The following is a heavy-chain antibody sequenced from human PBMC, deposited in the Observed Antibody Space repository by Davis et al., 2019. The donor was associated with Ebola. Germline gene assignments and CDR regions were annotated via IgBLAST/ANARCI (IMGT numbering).Heavy chain of an antibody. J-gene: IGHJ4*02. V-gene: IGHV3-21*01. CDR3: ARDPRPGEVDY. CDR1: AFTSSSYG. D-gene: IGHD7-27*01. Sequence: PGGSLRLSCAVSAFTSSSYGMHWVRQAPGKGLEWVSSISSSSSYIYYADSVKGRFSISRDNAKNSLYLQMNSLRAEDTAVYYCARDPRPGEVDYWGQGTLVTVSS. CDR2: ISSSSSYI.